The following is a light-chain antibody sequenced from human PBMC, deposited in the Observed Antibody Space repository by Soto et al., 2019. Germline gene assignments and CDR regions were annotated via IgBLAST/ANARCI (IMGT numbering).Light chain of an antibody. CDR3: QKSGDWPQIN. CDR1: QSVSTF. CDR2: NAS. J-gene: IGKJ5*01. Sequence: EIVLTQSSATLSLSPGEIAILSCSSSQSVSTFLAWFQQKPGQPHRLLIYNASNRTTGIPDRFSGSGSGTDFTLTIRRLEPEDFAVYYCQKSGDWPQINFGNGQRLEIK. V-gene: IGKV3-11*01.